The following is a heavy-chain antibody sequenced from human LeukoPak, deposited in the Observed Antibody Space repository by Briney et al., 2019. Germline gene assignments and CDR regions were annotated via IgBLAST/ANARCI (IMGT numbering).Heavy chain of an antibody. J-gene: IGHJ4*02. CDR2: IYYSGST. D-gene: IGHD6-13*01. CDR1: GGSINNYY. CDR3: ATARPYSSSWYRFDY. Sequence: SETLSLTCTVSGGSINNYYWSWIRQPPGKGLEWIGYIYYSGSTNYNPSLKSRVTISVDTSKNQFSLKLSSVTAADTAVYYCATARPYSSSWYRFDYWGQGTLVTVSS. V-gene: IGHV4-59*01.